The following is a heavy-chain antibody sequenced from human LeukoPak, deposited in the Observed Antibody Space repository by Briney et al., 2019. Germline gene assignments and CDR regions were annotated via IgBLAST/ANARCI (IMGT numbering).Heavy chain of an antibody. CDR3: AKDPGGRWLLYYFDY. CDR1: GFTFSSYG. CDR2: ISYDGSNK. V-gene: IGHV3-30*18. D-gene: IGHD5-24*01. Sequence: GGSLRLSCAASGFTFSSYGMHWVRQAPGKGLEWVAVISYDGSNKYYADSVKGRFTISRDNSKNTLYLQMNSLRAEDTAVYYCAKDPGGRWLLYYFDYWGQGTLVTVSS. J-gene: IGHJ4*02.